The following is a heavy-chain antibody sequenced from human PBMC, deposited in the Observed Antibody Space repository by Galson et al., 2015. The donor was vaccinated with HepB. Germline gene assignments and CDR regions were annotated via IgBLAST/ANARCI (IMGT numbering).Heavy chain of an antibody. V-gene: IGHV1-46*03. D-gene: IGHD1-1*01. Sequence: SVKVSCKASGYTFTSYYMHWVRQAPGQGLEWMGIINPSGGSTSYAQKFQGRVTMTRDTSTSTVYMELSSLRSEDTAVYYCARGFRPDWNDFVRGWFDPWGQGTLVTVSS. CDR2: INPSGGST. CDR3: ARGFRPDWNDFVRGWFDP. J-gene: IGHJ5*02. CDR1: GYTFTSYY.